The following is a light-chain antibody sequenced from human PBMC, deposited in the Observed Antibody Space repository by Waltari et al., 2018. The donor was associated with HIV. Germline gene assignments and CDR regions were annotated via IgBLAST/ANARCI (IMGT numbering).Light chain of an antibody. V-gene: IGLV3-1*01. J-gene: IGLJ3*02. CDR2: QDT. Sequence: SYELTQPPSVSVSPGQTASIPCSGDKLGKKYATWYQRTPGHAPVVVSYQDTKRPSGIPERFSGSNTGNTATLTISGTQAMDEADYYCQAWDSSTWVFGGGTMLTVL. CDR1: KLGKKY. CDR3: QAWDSSTWV.